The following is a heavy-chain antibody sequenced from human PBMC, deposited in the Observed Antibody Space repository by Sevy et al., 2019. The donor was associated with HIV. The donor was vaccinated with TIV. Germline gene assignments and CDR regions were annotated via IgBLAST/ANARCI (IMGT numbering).Heavy chain of an antibody. CDR1: GFAFTNYYA. V-gene: IGHV3-30-3*01. D-gene: IGHD4-17*01. CDR2: ISFDESDK. CDR3: ARPRANYVDNYFFYAMDV. Sequence: GGSLRLSCAASGFAFTNYYAMHWVRQAPGKGLEWVALISFDESDKYYADSVKDRFTISRDNFKNTLYLQMNSLTTEDTAVYYCARPRANYVDNYFFYAMDVWGQGTTVTVSS. J-gene: IGHJ6*02.